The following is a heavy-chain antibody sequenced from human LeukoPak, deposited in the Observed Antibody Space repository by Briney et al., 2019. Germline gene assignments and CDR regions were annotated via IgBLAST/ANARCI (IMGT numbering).Heavy chain of an antibody. J-gene: IGHJ6*03. CDR1: GGSISSYY. CDR3: ARAFGGSSSWSDYYYYYMDA. D-gene: IGHD6-13*01. V-gene: IGHV4-4*07. Sequence: KPSETLSLTCTVSGGSISSYYWSWIRQPAGKGLEWIGRIYTSGSTNYNPSLKSRVTMSVDTSKNQFSLKLSSVTAADTAVYYCARAFGGSSSWSDYYYYYMDAWGKGTTVTVSS. CDR2: IYTSGST.